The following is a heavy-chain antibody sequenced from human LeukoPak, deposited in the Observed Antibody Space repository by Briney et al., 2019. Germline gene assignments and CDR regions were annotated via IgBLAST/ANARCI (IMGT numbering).Heavy chain of an antibody. V-gene: IGHV4-34*01. CDR2: INHSGST. J-gene: IGHJ4*02. CDR1: GGSSRVYY. Sequence: SETLSLTCAVYGGSSRVYYWSWIRQPPGKGLEWIGEINHSGSTNYNPSLRSRVTLSVDTSKNQFSLKLSSVTAADTAVYYCARRAGAYSHPYDYWGQGTLVTVSS. D-gene: IGHD4/OR15-4a*01. CDR3: ARRAGAYSHPYDY.